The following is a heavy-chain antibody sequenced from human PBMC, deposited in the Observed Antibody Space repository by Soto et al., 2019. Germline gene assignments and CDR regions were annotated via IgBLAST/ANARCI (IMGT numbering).Heavy chain of an antibody. Sequence: AASVKVSCKASGGTFSSYAISWVRQAPGQGLEWMGGIIPIFGTANYAQKFQGRVTITADESTSTAYMELGSLRSEDTAVYYCAREGGITIFGVDTRFDYWGQGTLVTVSS. CDR3: AREGGITIFGVDTRFDY. CDR1: GGTFSSYA. D-gene: IGHD3-3*01. J-gene: IGHJ4*02. V-gene: IGHV1-69*13. CDR2: IIPIFGTA.